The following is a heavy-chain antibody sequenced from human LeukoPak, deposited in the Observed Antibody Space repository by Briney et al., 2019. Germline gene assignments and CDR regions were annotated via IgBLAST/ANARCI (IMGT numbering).Heavy chain of an antibody. D-gene: IGHD5-12*01. CDR2: INPNSGGT. Sequence: GASVKVSCKASGYTFTGYYMHWVRQAPGQGLEWMGWINPNSGGTNYAQKFQGRVTMTRDTSISTAYMELSKLRSDDTAVYYCATPERGYSGYDFGSWGQGTLVTVSS. V-gene: IGHV1-2*02. J-gene: IGHJ4*02. CDR3: ATPERGYSGYDFGS. CDR1: GYTFTGYY.